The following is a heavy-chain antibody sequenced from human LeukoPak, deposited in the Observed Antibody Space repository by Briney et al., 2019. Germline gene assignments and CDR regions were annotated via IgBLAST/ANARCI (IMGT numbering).Heavy chain of an antibody. J-gene: IGHJ3*02. CDR2: NYYSGST. D-gene: IGHD2-21*02. CDR3: AGEVTAFRSSAFDI. CDR1: GGSISNYY. Sequence: SETLSLTCTVSGGSISNYYLNWIRQPPGKGLEWIGYNYYSGSTHYNPSLKRRVTMSVHTSKTQFSLKLSSVTAADTAVYYCAGEVTAFRSSAFDIWGQGTMVTVSS. V-gene: IGHV4-59*01.